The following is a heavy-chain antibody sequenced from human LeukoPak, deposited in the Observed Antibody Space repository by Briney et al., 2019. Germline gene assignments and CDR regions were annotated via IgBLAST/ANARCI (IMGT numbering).Heavy chain of an antibody. J-gene: IGHJ5*02. CDR3: ARGDPYADL. V-gene: IGHV3-48*03. CDR1: GFELSTYE. Sequence: GGSLRLSCAASGFELSTYEMNWVRQAPGKGLEWIADITISGHTKNYADSVKGRFTISRDNAKTSLYLQMNSLRVEDTGVYYCARGDPYADLWGQGTLVTVSS. CDR2: ITISGHTK. D-gene: IGHD4-17*01.